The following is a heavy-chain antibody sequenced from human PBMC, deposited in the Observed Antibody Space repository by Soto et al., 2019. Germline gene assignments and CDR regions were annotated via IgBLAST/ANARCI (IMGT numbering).Heavy chain of an antibody. D-gene: IGHD3-22*01. CDR3: AKDLSITMIVVVITTRVYFDY. J-gene: IGHJ4*02. CDR1: GFTFSSYA. Sequence: PGGSLRLSCAASGFTFSSYAMSWVRQAPGKGLEWVPAISGSGGSTYYADSVKGRFTISRDNSKNTLYLQMNSLRAEDTAVYYCAKDLSITMIVVVITTRVYFDYWGQGTLVTVSS. CDR2: ISGSGGST. V-gene: IGHV3-23*01.